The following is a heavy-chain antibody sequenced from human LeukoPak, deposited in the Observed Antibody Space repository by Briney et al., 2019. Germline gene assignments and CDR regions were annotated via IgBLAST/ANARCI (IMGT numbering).Heavy chain of an antibody. CDR1: GGSFSGYY. J-gene: IGHJ4*02. CDR2: INHSGST. Sequence: SETLSLTCAVYGGSFSGYYWSWIRQPPRKGLEWIGEINHSGSTNYNPSLKSRVTISVDTSKNQFSLKLSSVTAADTAVYYCARGPGLAVAGTGGYYFDYWGQGTLVTVSS. D-gene: IGHD6-19*01. V-gene: IGHV4-34*01. CDR3: ARGPGLAVAGTGGYYFDY.